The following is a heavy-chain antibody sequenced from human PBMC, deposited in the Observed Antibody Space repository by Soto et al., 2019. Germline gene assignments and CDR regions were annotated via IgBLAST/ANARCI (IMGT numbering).Heavy chain of an antibody. CDR1: YGSISTYH. CDR2: IYHSGDT. CDR3: ARNVGPHLSHYFDY. J-gene: IGHJ4*02. D-gene: IGHD3-3*02. Sequence: TSETLSLTCTVAYGSISTYHWSWVRQPPEKGLEWIGYIYHSGDTSYNPSLKSRVTISVDTSKNQFSLKLSSVTAADTAVYYCARNVGPHLSHYFDYWGQGTLVTVSS. V-gene: IGHV4-59*08.